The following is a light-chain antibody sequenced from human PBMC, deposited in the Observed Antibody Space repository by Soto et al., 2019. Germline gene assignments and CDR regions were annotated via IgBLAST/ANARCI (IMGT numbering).Light chain of an antibody. CDR2: GAS. CDR3: HQYDSWT. V-gene: IGKV3-20*01. J-gene: IGKJ1*01. CDR1: QSFNSIY. Sequence: VLTQSPATLSVSPGERATLSCRASQSFNSIYLAWYQQKPGQAPRLLIYGASSRATGIPDRSSGSGSETDFTLTISRLEPEDFAVYYCHQYDSWTFGQGTKVDIK.